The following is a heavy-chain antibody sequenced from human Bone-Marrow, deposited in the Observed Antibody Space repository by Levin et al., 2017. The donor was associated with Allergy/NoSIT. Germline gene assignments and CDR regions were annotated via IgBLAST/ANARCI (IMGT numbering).Heavy chain of an antibody. CDR3: AREYSYGNWYFDL. Sequence: QAGGSLRLSCAASGFTFSSHGMHWVRQSPGKGPEWVAVISYDGSITFYADPVKGRFTISRDNSKNTLDLQMNSLTAEDTAVYYCAREYSYGNWYFDLWGRGTLVIVSS. CDR1: GFTFSSHG. J-gene: IGHJ2*01. D-gene: IGHD5-18*01. CDR2: ISYDGSIT. V-gene: IGHV3-30*03.